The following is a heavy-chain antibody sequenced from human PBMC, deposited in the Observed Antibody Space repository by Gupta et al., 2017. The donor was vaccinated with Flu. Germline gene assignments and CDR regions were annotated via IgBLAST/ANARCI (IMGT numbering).Heavy chain of an antibody. CDR3: ARGGEQQLAEDYYYYGMDV. J-gene: IGHJ6*02. CDR2: IWYDGSNK. Sequence: QVQLVESGGGVVQPGRSLRLSCAASGFTFNSYGMHWVRQAPGKGLEWVAVIWYDGSNKYYADSVKGRCTISRDNSKNTLYLKMNSLRAEETAVYYCARGGEQQLAEDYYYYGMDVGGQGTTVTVSS. V-gene: IGHV3-33*01. D-gene: IGHD6-13*01. CDR1: GFTFNSYG.